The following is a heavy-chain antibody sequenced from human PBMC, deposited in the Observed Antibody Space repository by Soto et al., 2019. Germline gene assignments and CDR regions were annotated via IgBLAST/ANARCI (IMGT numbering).Heavy chain of an antibody. V-gene: IGHV3-48*01. CDR3: ARLQPWTGTTVQSQEYYYYYYYMDV. Sequence: EVQLVESGGGLVQPGGSLRLSCAASGFTFSSYSMNWVRQAPGKGLEWVSYISSSSSTIYYADSVKGRFTISRDNAKNSLYLQMNSLRAEDTAVYYCARLQPWTGTTVQSQEYYYYYYYMDVWGKGTTVTVSS. J-gene: IGHJ6*03. CDR2: ISSSSSTI. CDR1: GFTFSSYS. D-gene: IGHD1-7*01.